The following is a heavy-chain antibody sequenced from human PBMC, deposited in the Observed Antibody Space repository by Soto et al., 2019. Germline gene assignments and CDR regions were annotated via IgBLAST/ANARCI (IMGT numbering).Heavy chain of an antibody. J-gene: IGHJ6*02. CDR1: GFSVSSNY. D-gene: IGHD6-13*01. Sequence: GGSLRLSCAASGFSVSSNYMSWVRQAPGKGLEWVSVIYSGGSTYYADSVKGRFTISRDNSKNTLYLQMNSLRAEDTAVYYCARTSSSRGNYYYYYGMDVWGQGTTVIVSS. CDR3: ARTSSSRGNYYYYYGMDV. CDR2: IYSGGST. V-gene: IGHV3-53*01.